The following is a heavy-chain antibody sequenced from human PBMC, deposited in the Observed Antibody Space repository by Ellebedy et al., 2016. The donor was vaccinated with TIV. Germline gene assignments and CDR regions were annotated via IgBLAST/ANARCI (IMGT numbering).Heavy chain of an antibody. Sequence: GESLKISCVASGLSLSTSWMSWVRQAPGKGLEWVANINEHGSETYYMDSVKGRFTISKDNANNSVFLQMNSLRVEDTAVYYCARDRFFARDYWGQGTLVTVSS. CDR2: INEHGSET. CDR1: GLSLSTSW. CDR3: ARDRFFARDY. D-gene: IGHD3-3*01. J-gene: IGHJ4*02. V-gene: IGHV3-7*03.